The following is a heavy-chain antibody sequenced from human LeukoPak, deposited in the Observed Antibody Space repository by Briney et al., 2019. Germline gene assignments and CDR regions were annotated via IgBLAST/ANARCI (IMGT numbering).Heavy chain of an antibody. Sequence: SETLSLTCTVSGGSISSYYWSWIRQPPGKGLEWIGYIYYSGSTNYNPFLKSRVTISVDTSKNQFSLKLSSVTAADTAVYYCARAPYYYYMDVWGKGTTVTVSS. CDR1: GGSISSYY. CDR2: IYYSGST. CDR3: ARAPYYYYMDV. J-gene: IGHJ6*03. V-gene: IGHV4-59*01.